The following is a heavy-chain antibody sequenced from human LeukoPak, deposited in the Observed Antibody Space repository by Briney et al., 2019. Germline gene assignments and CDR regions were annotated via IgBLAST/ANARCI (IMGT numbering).Heavy chain of an antibody. J-gene: IGHJ4*02. D-gene: IGHD3/OR15-3a*01. V-gene: IGHV4-59*01. CDR3: ARWNYDIWTGHRYFDY. CDR2: FDNSGGS. Sequence: SETLSLTCNVSDDSIRGFYWAWIREPPGKGVEWIGYFDNSGGSNYNPALESRVIISVDTSKNQFSLKLRSLTAADTAVYYCARWNYDIWTGHRYFDYWGQGTLVIVSS. CDR1: DDSIRGFY.